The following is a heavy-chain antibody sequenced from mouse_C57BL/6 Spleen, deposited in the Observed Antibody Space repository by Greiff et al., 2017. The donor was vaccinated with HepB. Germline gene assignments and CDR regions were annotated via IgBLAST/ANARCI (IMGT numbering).Heavy chain of an antibody. CDR2: IDPSDSYT. CDR3: AREGANWVH. Sequence: QVQLQQPGAELVRPGTSVKLSCKASGYTFTSYWMHWVKQRPGQGLEWIGVIDPSDSYTNYNQKFKGKATLTVDTSSSTAYMQLSSLTSEDSAVYYCAREGANWVHWGQGTTLTVSS. J-gene: IGHJ2*01. D-gene: IGHD4-1*01. V-gene: IGHV1-59*01. CDR1: GYTFTSYW.